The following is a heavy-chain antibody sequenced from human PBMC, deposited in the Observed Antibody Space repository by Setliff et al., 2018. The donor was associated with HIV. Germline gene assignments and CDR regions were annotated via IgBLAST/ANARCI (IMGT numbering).Heavy chain of an antibody. CDR3: TRDKSNWIDP. CDR2: IRSKAYGGTT. Sequence: HPGGSLRLSCTASGFTFGDYAMSWVRQAPGKGLEWVGFIRSKAYGGTTEYAASVKGRFTISRDDSKSIAYLQMNSLKTEDTAVYYCTRDKSNWIDPWGQGTLVTVSS. J-gene: IGHJ5*02. V-gene: IGHV3-49*04. CDR1: GFTFGDYA.